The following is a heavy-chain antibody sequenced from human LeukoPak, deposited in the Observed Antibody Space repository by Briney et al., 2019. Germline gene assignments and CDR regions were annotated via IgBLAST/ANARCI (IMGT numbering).Heavy chain of an antibody. J-gene: IGHJ4*02. CDR2: IYIGGDT. D-gene: IGHD3-22*01. V-gene: IGHV3-53*01. Sequence: SGGSLRLSCAASGFTVDSNYLSWVRQAPGKGLEWVSTIYIGGDTYYAASVKGRFTISRDFSKNTVFFHMNSLRAEDTAMYYCARGDDSGYYAYFDYWGQGALVTVSS. CDR3: ARGDDSGYYAYFDY. CDR1: GFTVDSNY.